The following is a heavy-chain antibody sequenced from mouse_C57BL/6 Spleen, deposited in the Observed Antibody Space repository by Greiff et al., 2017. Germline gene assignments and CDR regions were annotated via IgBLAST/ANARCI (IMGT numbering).Heavy chain of an antibody. Sequence: QVQLQQPGAELVKPGASVKLSCKASGYTFTSYWMHWVKQRPGQGLEWIGMIHPNSGSTNYNEKFKSKATLTVDKSSSTAYMQLSSLTSEDSAVYYCERSRYGNYNAMDYWGQGTSVTVSS. D-gene: IGHD2-1*01. CDR3: ERSRYGNYNAMDY. J-gene: IGHJ4*01. CDR2: IHPNSGST. CDR1: GYTFTSYW. V-gene: IGHV1-64*01.